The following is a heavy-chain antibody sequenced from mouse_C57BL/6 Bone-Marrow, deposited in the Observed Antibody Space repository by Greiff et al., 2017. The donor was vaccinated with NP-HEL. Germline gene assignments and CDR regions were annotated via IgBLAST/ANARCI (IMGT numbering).Heavy chain of an antibody. J-gene: IGHJ4*01. D-gene: IGHD2-3*01. CDR2: IYPGNSDT. V-gene: IGHV1-5*01. CDR1: GYTFTSYW. Sequence: EVQLQQSGTVLARPGASVKMSCKTSGYTFTSYWMHWVKQRPGQGLEWIGAIYPGNSDTSYNQKFKGKAKLTAVTSASTAYMELSSLTNEDSAVYYCTREAYDGYSYYAMDYWGQGKSVTVSA. CDR3: TREAYDGYSYYAMDY.